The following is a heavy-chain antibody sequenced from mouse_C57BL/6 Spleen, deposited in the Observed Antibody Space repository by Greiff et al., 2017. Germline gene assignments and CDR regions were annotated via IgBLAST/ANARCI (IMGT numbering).Heavy chain of an antibody. V-gene: IGHV1-53*01. CDR3: ARRGSSYGWYFDV. CDR1: GYTFTSYW. D-gene: IGHD1-1*01. CDR2: INPSNGGT. Sequence: QVQLQQPGTELVKPGASVKLSCKASGYTFTSYWMHWVKQRPGQGREWIGNINPSNGGTNYNEKFKSKATLTVDKSSSTAYMQLSSLTSEDSAVYYWARRGSSYGWYFDVWGTGTTVTVSS. J-gene: IGHJ1*03.